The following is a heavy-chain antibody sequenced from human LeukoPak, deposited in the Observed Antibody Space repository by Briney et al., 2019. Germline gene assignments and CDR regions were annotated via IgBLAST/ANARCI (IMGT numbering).Heavy chain of an antibody. CDR1: GFAFSSYA. V-gene: IGHV3-23*01. D-gene: IGHD6-19*01. CDR3: AEDTGYSSGCDY. J-gene: IGHJ4*02. CDR2: SSGSGGST. Sequence: GGSLRLSCAAPGFAFSSYAISWVRQAPGKGLERVSASSGSGGSTYYADSVKCRFTISRDNSKNTLYLQMNSLRAEDTAVYYCAEDTGYSSGCDYWGQGTLVTVSS.